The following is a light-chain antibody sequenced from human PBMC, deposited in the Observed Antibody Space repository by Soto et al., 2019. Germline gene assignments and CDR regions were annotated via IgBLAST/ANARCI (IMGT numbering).Light chain of an antibody. CDR3: QQLNSYPPELT. Sequence: DIQLTQSPSFLSASVGDRVTITCRASQGISSYLAWYQQKPGKAPKLLIYAASTLQSGVPARFSGSGSGTEFTLTISSLQPEDFATYVCQQLNSYPPELTFGGGTKVEIK. V-gene: IGKV1-9*01. CDR2: AAS. J-gene: IGKJ4*01. CDR1: QGISSY.